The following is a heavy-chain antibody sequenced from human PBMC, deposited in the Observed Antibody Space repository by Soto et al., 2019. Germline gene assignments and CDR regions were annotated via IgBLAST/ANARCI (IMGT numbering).Heavy chain of an antibody. CDR1: GGSISSSSYY. CDR2: IYYSGST. D-gene: IGHD3-3*01. CDR3: ASPVWSGYYNSYYYYGMDV. V-gene: IGHV4-39*01. J-gene: IGHJ6*02. Sequence: SETLSLSCTVSGGSISSSSYYWGWIRQPPGKGLEWIGSIYYSGSTYYNPSLKSRVTISVDTSKNQFSLKLSSVTAADTAVYYCASPVWSGYYNSYYYYGMDVWGQGTTVTVSS.